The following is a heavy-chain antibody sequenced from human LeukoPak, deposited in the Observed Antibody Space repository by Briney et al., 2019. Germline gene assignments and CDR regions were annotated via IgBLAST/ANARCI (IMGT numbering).Heavy chain of an antibody. CDR2: ISWNSGSI. Sequence: GGSLRLSYAASGFTFDDYAMHWVRQAPGKGLEWVSGISWNSGSIGYADSVKGRFTISRDNAKNSLYLQMNSLRAEDTALYYCAKAYYDFWSGSSYYFDYWGQGTLVTASS. V-gene: IGHV3-9*01. CDR3: AKAYYDFWSGSSYYFDY. D-gene: IGHD3-3*01. CDR1: GFTFDDYA. J-gene: IGHJ4*02.